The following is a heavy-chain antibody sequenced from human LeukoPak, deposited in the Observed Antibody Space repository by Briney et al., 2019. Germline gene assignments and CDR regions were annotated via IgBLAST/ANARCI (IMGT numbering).Heavy chain of an antibody. CDR3: ARRYSYGDFDY. CDR2: INHSGST. D-gene: IGHD5-18*01. CDR1: GGSFSGYY. V-gene: IGHV4-34*01. J-gene: IGHJ4*02. Sequence: SETLSLACAVYGGSFSGYYWSWIRQPPGKGLEWIGEINHSGSTNYNPSLKSRVTISVDTSKNQFSLKLSSVTAADTAVYYCARRYSYGDFDYWGQGTLVTVSS.